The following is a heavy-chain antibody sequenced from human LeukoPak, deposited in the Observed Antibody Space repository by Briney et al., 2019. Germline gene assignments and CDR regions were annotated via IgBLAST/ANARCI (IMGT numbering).Heavy chain of an antibody. D-gene: IGHD3-16*01. CDR2: ISSSGSTI. CDR1: GFTFSDYY. CDR3: AKGGGGGRYHFDY. Sequence: PGGSLRLSCAASGFTFSDYYMSWIRQAPGKGLEWVSCISSSGSTIYYADSVKGRFTISRDNAKNTLYLQLNSLRAEDTAVYYCAKGGGGGRYHFDYWGQGTLVTVSS. J-gene: IGHJ4*02. V-gene: IGHV3-11*01.